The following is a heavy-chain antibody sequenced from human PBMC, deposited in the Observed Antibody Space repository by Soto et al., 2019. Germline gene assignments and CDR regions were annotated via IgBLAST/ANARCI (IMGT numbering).Heavy chain of an antibody. CDR2: IKQDGSEK. J-gene: IGHJ5*02. D-gene: IGHD3-9*01. V-gene: IGHV3-7*05. Sequence: EVQLVEAGGGLVQPGGSLRLSCAASGFTFSSYWMSWVRQAPGKGLEWVANIKQDGSEKYYVDSVKGRFTISRDNAKNSLYLQMNSLRAEDTAVYYCARDTTYFDWSEYNWFDPWGQGTLVTVSS. CDR3: ARDTTYFDWSEYNWFDP. CDR1: GFTFSSYW.